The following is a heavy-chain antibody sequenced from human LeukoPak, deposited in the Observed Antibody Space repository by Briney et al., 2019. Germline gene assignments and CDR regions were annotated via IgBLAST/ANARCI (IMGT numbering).Heavy chain of an antibody. Sequence: SETLSLTCAVYGGSFSGHYWSWIRQPPGKGLEWIGEINHSGSTNYNPSLKSRVTISVDTSKNQFSLKLSSVTAADTAVYYCARGDYGDFRFDPWGQGTLVTVSS. CDR1: GGSFSGHY. V-gene: IGHV4-34*01. D-gene: IGHD4-17*01. J-gene: IGHJ5*02. CDR3: ARGDYGDFRFDP. CDR2: INHSGST.